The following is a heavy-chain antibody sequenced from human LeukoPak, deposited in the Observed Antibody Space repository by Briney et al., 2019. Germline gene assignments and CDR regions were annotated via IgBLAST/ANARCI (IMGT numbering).Heavy chain of an antibody. D-gene: IGHD3-10*01. CDR1: GGSISSGDYY. V-gene: IGHV4-30-4*01. CDR2: IYYSGST. Sequence: SETLSLTCTVSGGSISSGDYYWSWIRQPPGKGLEWIGYIYYSGSTYYNPSLKSRVTISVDTSKNQFSLKLSSVTAADTAVYYCARDTYYYGSGSWNWGQGTLVTVSS. CDR3: ARDTYYYGSGSWN. J-gene: IGHJ4*02.